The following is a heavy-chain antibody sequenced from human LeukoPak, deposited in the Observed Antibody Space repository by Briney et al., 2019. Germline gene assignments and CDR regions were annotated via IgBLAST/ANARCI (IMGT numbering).Heavy chain of an antibody. CDR1: GYSFTSYW. CDR2: IYPGDSDT. Sequence: GESLKISCKGSGYSFTSYWIGWVRQMPGKGLEWMGIIYPGDSDTRYSPSFQGQVTISADKSISTAYLQWSSLKASDTAMYYCARGPKYDFWSGYPYYFDYWGQGTLVTVSP. CDR3: ARGPKYDFWSGYPYYFDY. J-gene: IGHJ4*02. V-gene: IGHV5-51*01. D-gene: IGHD3-3*01.